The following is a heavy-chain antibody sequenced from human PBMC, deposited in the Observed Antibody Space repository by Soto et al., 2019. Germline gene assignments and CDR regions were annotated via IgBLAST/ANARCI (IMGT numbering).Heavy chain of an antibody. J-gene: IGHJ3*02. Sequence: QVQLVESGGGVVQPGRSLRLSCAASGFTFSSYAMHWVRQAPGKGLEWVAVISYDGSNKYYADSVKGRFTISRDNSKNTLYLHMNSLRAEDTAVYYRARDGPRIVGEVGRDDAFDIWGQGTMVTVSS. D-gene: IGHD1-26*01. CDR3: ARDGPRIVGEVGRDDAFDI. CDR1: GFTFSSYA. V-gene: IGHV3-30-3*01. CDR2: ISYDGSNK.